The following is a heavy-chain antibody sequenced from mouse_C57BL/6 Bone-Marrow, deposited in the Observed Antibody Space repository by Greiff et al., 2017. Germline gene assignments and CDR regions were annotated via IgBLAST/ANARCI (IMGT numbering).Heavy chain of an antibody. J-gene: IGHJ2*01. D-gene: IGHD6-2*01. Sequence: QVQLQQSGPELVKPGASVKISCKASGYAFISSWMNWVKQRPGKGLEWIGRIYPGDGDTNYNGKFKGKATLTADKSSSTAYMQLSSLTSEDSAVYFCARVSQSFYFDYWGQGTTLTVSS. CDR1: GYAFISSW. CDR3: ARVSQSFYFDY. CDR2: IYPGDGDT. V-gene: IGHV1-82*01.